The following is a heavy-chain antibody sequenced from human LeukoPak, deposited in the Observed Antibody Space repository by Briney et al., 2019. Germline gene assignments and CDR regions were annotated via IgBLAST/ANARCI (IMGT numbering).Heavy chain of an antibody. D-gene: IGHD4-17*01. Sequence: GGSLRLSCAASGFTFSSYWMSWLRQAPGKGLEWVANIQQDGSEKYYVDSVKGRFTISRDNAKNSLYLQMNSLRADDTAVYYCARALNTELDYGDYDAGDYYYYYGMDVWGQGTTVTVSS. J-gene: IGHJ6*02. CDR2: IQQDGSEK. V-gene: IGHV3-7*01. CDR3: ARALNTELDYGDYDAGDYYYYYGMDV. CDR1: GFTFSSYW.